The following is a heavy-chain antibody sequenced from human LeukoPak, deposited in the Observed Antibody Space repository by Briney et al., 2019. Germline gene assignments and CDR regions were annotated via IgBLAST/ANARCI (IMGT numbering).Heavy chain of an antibody. J-gene: IGHJ4*02. V-gene: IGHV3-30*02. Sequence: SGGSLGLSCAAAGFTLSSYGMHWVRQAPGKGLEWVAFIRYDGSNKYYADAVKGRFTISRDNSKNTLYLQMNSLRAEDTAVYYCAKDLVVVVPALFDYWGQGTLVTVSS. CDR3: AKDLVVVVPALFDY. D-gene: IGHD2-2*01. CDR1: GFTLSSYG. CDR2: IRYDGSNK.